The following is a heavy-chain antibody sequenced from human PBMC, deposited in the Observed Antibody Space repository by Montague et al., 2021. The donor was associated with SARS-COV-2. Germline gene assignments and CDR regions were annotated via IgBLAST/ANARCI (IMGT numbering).Heavy chain of an antibody. D-gene: IGHD2-21*01. J-gene: IGHJ3*01. CDR3: ARTPGQIAGDAFDY. CDR1: GGSISSYY. CDR2: LYYSGST. V-gene: IGHV4-59*01. Sequence: SETLSLTCTVSGGSISSYYWSWIRQPPGKGLEWIGYLYYSGSTNYNPSLKSRVTMSVDTSKNQFSLKLSPVTAADTAVYYCARTPGQIAGDAFDYWGQGTMVTVSS.